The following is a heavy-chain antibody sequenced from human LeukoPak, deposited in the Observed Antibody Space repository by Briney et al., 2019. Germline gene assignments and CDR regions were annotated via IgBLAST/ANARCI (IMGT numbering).Heavy chain of an antibody. J-gene: IGHJ4*02. Sequence: PGRSLRLSCAASGFTFSSYGMHWVRQAPGKGLEWVVVIWYDGSNKYYADSVKGRFTISRDNSKNTLYLQMNSLRAEDTAVYYCARDTRLTGGGIGYWGQGTLVTVSS. D-gene: IGHD7-27*01. CDR3: ARDTRLTGGGIGY. CDR2: IWYDGSNK. CDR1: GFTFSSYG. V-gene: IGHV3-33*01.